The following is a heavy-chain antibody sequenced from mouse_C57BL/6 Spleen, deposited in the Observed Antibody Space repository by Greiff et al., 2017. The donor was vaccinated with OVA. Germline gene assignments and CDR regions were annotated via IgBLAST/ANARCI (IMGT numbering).Heavy chain of an antibody. CDR2: IHPNGGST. J-gene: IGHJ1*03. V-gene: IGHV1-64*01. CDR1: GYTFTSYW. CDR3: ASPYSNYVVDV. Sequence: QVQLQQPGAELVKPGASVKLSCKASGYTFTSYWMHWVKQRPGQGLEWIGMIHPNGGSTNYNEKFKSKATLTVDKSSSTAYMQLSSLTSEDSAVYYCASPYSNYVVDVWGTGTTVTVSS. D-gene: IGHD2-5*01.